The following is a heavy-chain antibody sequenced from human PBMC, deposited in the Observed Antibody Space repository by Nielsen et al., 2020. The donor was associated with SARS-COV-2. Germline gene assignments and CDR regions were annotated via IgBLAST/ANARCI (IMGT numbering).Heavy chain of an antibody. D-gene: IGHD3-22*01. V-gene: IGHV3-7*01. Sequence: GESLKISCAASGFTFSSYWMSWVRQAPGKGLEWVANIKQDGSEKYYVDSVKGRFTISRDNAKNSLYLQMNSLRAEDTAVYYCARRDYYYDSSGFDAFDIWGQGTMVTVSS. J-gene: IGHJ3*02. CDR1: GFTFSSYW. CDR2: IKQDGSEK. CDR3: ARRDYYYDSSGFDAFDI.